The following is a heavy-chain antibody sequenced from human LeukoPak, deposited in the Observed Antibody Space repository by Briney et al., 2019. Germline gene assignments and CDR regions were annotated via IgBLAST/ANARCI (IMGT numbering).Heavy chain of an antibody. V-gene: IGHV1-2*04. Sequence: ASVKVSCKASGYTFTGYDMHWVRQAPGQGLEWMGWIDPNSGGTNYAQKFQGWVTMTRDTSISTAYMELSRLRSDDTAVYYCARSNDYGDYLVKGYFDYWGQGTLVTVSS. D-gene: IGHD4-17*01. CDR2: IDPNSGGT. J-gene: IGHJ4*02. CDR3: ARSNDYGDYLVKGYFDY. CDR1: GYTFTGYD.